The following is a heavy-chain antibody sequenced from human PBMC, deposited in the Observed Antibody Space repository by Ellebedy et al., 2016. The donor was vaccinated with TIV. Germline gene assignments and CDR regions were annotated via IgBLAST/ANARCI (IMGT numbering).Heavy chain of an antibody. J-gene: IGHJ4*02. CDR1: GGTFSSYA. V-gene: IGHV1-69*04. CDR3: ARERLGELSLYQFDY. CDR2: IIPILGIA. Sequence: AASVKVSCKASGGTFSSYAISWVRQAPGQGLEWMGRIIPILGIANYAQKFQGRVTITADKSTSTAYMELRSLRSDDTAVYYCARERLGELSLYQFDYWGQGTLVTVSS. D-gene: IGHD3-16*02.